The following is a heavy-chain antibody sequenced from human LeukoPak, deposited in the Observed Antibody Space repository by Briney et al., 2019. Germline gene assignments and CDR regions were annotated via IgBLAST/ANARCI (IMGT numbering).Heavy chain of an antibody. J-gene: IGHJ4*02. Sequence: ASVKVSCKASGYTFTSYGISWVRQAPGQGLEWMGWISAYNGNTNYAQKLQGRVTMTTDTSTSTAYMELRSLRSDDTAVYYCARVIITIFGVVIKAHDYWGQGTLVTVSS. V-gene: IGHV1-18*01. D-gene: IGHD3-3*01. CDR1: GYTFTSYG. CDR3: ARVIITIFGVVIKAHDY. CDR2: ISAYNGNT.